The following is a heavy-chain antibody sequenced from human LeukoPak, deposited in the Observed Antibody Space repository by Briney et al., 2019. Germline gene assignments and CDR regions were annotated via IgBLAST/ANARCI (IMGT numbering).Heavy chain of an antibody. Sequence: ASVKVSCKASGYTFTGYYMHWVRQAPGQGLEWMGWINPNSGGTNYAQKFQGRVTMTRDTSISTAYMELSRLISDDTAVYYCASGGRFGEFVTAYYYYMDVWSTGTTVTVSS. CDR2: INPNSGGT. CDR1: GYTFTGYY. D-gene: IGHD3-10*01. J-gene: IGHJ6*03. CDR3: ASGGRFGEFVTAYYYYMDV. V-gene: IGHV1-2*02.